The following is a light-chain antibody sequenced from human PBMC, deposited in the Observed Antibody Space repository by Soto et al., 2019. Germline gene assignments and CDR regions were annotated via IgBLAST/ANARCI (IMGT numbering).Light chain of an antibody. V-gene: IGKV3-15*01. J-gene: IGKJ1*01. CDR1: ESVDIN. CDR2: YAS. CDR3: QQYAYWPET. Sequence: LVLTPSPATLYVAPWERVTLSCRASESVDINLAWYKQRRGQAARIVIHYASTRASGVPARFSGSGSGTKFTLAIDSLKSEDFEIYYCQQYAYWPETFGHGTKVDI.